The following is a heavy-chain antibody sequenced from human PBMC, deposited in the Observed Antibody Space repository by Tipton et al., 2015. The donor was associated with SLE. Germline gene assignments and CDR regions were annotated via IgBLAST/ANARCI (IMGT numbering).Heavy chain of an antibody. CDR1: GDSISSNNYF. J-gene: IGHJ4*02. D-gene: IGHD3-3*01. CDR2: IYYSGRT. V-gene: IGHV4-39*07. CDR3: ATFFVEGDTIFGPGG. Sequence: GLVKPSETLSLTCTVSGDSISSNNYFWGWIRQPPEKGLEWIGTIYYSGRTNYNPSLKSRVTISRDTSKNQFSLKLSSVTAADTAVYYCATFFVEGDTIFGPGGWGRGTLVTVSS.